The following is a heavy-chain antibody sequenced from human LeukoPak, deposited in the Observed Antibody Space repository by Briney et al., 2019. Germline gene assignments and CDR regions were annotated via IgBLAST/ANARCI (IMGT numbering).Heavy chain of an antibody. Sequence: GGSLRLSCAASGFTFSSYAMSWVRQAPGKGLEWVSGINWNGGSTGYADSVKGRFTISRDNAKNSLYLQMNSLRAEDTALYHCARVRLRTGEFDYWGQGTLVTVSS. J-gene: IGHJ4*02. D-gene: IGHD4-17*01. V-gene: IGHV3-20*01. CDR2: INWNGGST. CDR1: GFTFSSYA. CDR3: ARVRLRTGEFDY.